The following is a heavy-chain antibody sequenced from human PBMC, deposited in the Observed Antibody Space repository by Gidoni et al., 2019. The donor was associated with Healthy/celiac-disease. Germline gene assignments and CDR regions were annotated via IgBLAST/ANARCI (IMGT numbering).Heavy chain of an antibody. V-gene: IGHV1-69*01. Sequence: QVQLVQSGAEVKKPGSSVKVSCKASGGTFSSYAISWVRQAPGQGLEWMGGIIPIFGTANYAQKFQGRVTITADESTSTAYMELSSLRSEDTAVYYCARAREEVVVPAANWFDPWGQGTLVTVSS. CDR1: GGTFSSYA. CDR2: IIPIFGTA. CDR3: ARAREEVVVPAANWFDP. J-gene: IGHJ5*02. D-gene: IGHD2-2*01.